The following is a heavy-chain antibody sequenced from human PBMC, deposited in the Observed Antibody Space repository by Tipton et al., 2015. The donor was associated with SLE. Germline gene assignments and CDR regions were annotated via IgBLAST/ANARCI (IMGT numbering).Heavy chain of an antibody. V-gene: IGHV1-69*01. J-gene: IGHJ6*02. Sequence: QVQLVQSGAEVKKPGASVKVSCKASGYTFTTYGFNWVRQAPGQGLEWMGVIIPIFGPAKYAQRFQGRVTITADESTSTVYMELSSVRSDDTAVYYCARGKTTDGMDVWGQGTTVTVSS. CDR2: IIPIFGPA. CDR3: ARGKTTDGMDV. CDR1: GYTFTTYG. D-gene: IGHD4-11*01.